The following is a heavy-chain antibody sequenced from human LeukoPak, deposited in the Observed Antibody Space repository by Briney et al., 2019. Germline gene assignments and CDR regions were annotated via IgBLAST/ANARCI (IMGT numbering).Heavy chain of an antibody. V-gene: IGHV3-7*03. CDR1: GFTFSSYW. CDR2: IKQDGSEK. J-gene: IGHJ4*02. D-gene: IGHD5-18*01. Sequence: GSLRLSCAASGFTFSSYWMSWVRQAPGKGLEWVANIKQDGSEKYYVDSVKGRFTISRDNAKNSLYLQMNSLRAEDTAVYYCARDPGYSYGYGIDYWGQGTLVTVSS. CDR3: ARDPGYSYGYGIDY.